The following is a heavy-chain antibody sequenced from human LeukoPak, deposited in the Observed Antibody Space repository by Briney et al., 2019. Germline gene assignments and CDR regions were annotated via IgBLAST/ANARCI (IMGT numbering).Heavy chain of an antibody. CDR2: IHYSGST. J-gene: IGHJ4*02. V-gene: IGHV4-59*01. CDR1: GGSISSYY. CDR3: ARVFQGGEWLLGGLDY. D-gene: IGHD3-3*01. Sequence: SETLSLTCTVSGGSISSYYWSLIRQPPGKGLEWIGYIHYSGSTNYNPSLKSRVTISVDTSKNQFSLKLSSVTAADTAVYYCARVFQGGEWLLGGLDYWGQGTLVTVSS.